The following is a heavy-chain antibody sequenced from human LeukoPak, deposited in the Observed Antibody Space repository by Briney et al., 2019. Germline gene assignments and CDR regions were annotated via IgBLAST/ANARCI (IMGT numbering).Heavy chain of an antibody. V-gene: IGHV4-39*07. CDR2: IYYSGTT. J-gene: IGHJ4*02. CDR1: GGSISSRSYY. CDR3: ARGGNYGDYDGYFDY. Sequence: SETLSLTCSVSGGSISSRSYYWGWIRQPPGKGLEWIGSIYYSGTTKYNPSLKSRVTISADTSKNQFSLKLSSVTAADTAVYYCARGGNYGDYDGYFDYWGQGTLVTVSS. D-gene: IGHD4-17*01.